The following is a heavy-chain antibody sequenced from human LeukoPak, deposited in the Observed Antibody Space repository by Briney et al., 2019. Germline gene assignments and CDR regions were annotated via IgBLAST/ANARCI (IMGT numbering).Heavy chain of an antibody. V-gene: IGHV3-15*01. CDR2: IKSKTDGGTT. Sequence: GGPLRLSFAASGFTFSNAWMSWVRQAPGRGLEWVGRIKSKTDGGTTDYAAPVKGRFTISRDDSKNTLYLQMNSLKTEDTAVYYCTTGYETGYHGYWGQGTLVTVSS. CDR3: TTGYETGYHGY. J-gene: IGHJ4*02. CDR1: GFTFSNAW. D-gene: IGHD3-9*01.